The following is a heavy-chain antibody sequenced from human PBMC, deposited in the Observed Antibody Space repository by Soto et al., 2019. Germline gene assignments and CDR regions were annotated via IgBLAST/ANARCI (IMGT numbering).Heavy chain of an antibody. J-gene: IGHJ4*02. CDR1: GFTFSSYA. CDR2: LRSGGGNT. CDR3: ARKGGNYYDSSGYYYPFDY. Sequence: PGGSLRLSCAASGFTFSSYAMSWVRQAAGKGLEWVSGLRSGGGNTDYADSVKGRFTISRDNSKNTLYLQMNSLRAEDTAVYYCARKGGNYYDSSGYYYPFDYWGQGTLVTSPQ. D-gene: IGHD3-22*01. V-gene: IGHV3-23*01.